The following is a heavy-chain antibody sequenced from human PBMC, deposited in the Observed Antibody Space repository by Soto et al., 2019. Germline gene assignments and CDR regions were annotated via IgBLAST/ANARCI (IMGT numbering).Heavy chain of an antibody. CDR3: ARCYCSVGSCFTCWHFDL. V-gene: IGHV1-18*01. D-gene: IGHD2-15*01. CDR2: ISVEKGDT. CDR1: GYTFSTFG. Sequence: QVQVVQSGAEVKKPGASVKVACKASGYTFSTFGMSWVRQAPGQGLEWMGWISVEKGDTNSAQKLQDRVTMTTDTTPGTAYKELCSLTSDDTALYYCARCYCSVGSCFTCWHFDLWGRGTLVTVSS. J-gene: IGHJ2*01.